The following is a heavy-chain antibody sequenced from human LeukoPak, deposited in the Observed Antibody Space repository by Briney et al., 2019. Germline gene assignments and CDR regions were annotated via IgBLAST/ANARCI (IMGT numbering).Heavy chain of an antibody. J-gene: IGHJ1*01. Sequence: SETLSLTCTVSGDSISSDYWSWIRQPPGKGLEWIGYIYRFGNTDYNPSLMRRVTISLDTSKNQLSLNLTSATAADTAVYYCAGRGQRYFRDWGQGTLVTVSS. V-gene: IGHV4-4*08. CDR1: GDSISSDY. CDR3: AGRGQRYFRD. CDR2: IYRFGNT.